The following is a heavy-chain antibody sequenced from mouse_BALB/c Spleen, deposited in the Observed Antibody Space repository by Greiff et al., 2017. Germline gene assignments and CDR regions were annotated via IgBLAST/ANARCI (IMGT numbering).Heavy chain of an antibody. D-gene: IGHD1-1*01. J-gene: IGHJ4*01. CDR1: GFTFSSYA. CDR3: ARYYYGSSLYYAMDY. Sequence: EVKLQESGGGLVKPGGSLKLSCAASGFTFSSYAMSWVRQTPEKRLEWVASISSGGSTYYPDSVKGRFTISRDNARNILYLQMSSLRSEDTAMYYCARYYYGSSLYYAMDYWGQGTSVTVSS. CDR2: ISSGGST. V-gene: IGHV5-6-5*01.